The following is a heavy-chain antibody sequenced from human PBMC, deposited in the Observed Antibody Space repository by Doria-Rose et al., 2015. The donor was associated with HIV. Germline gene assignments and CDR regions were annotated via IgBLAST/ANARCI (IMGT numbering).Heavy chain of an antibody. CDR3: ARIKSSRWYHKYYFDF. Sequence: QVTLKESGPVLVKPTETLTLTCTVSGVSLSSPGMGVSWIRQPPGKALEWLANIFSDDERSYETSLKSRLTISRRTSKGQVVLTMTDMDPVDTATYYCARIKSSRWYHKYYFDFWGQGTLVIVSA. V-gene: IGHV2-26*01. CDR2: IFSDDER. J-gene: IGHJ4*02. CDR1: GVSLSSPGMG. D-gene: IGHD6-13*01.